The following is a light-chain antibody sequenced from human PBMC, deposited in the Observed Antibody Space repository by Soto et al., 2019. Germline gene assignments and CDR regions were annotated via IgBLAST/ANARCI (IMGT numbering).Light chain of an antibody. V-gene: IGKV3-20*01. CDR3: QQYFASSWT. CDR2: ATS. J-gene: IGKJ1*01. CDR1: QIIDNRY. Sequence: EIVLTQSPGTLSSSPGERATHSCRASQIIDNRYFAWYQHKPGQVPRLLIYATSSRATGIPDRFGGSGFGTDFTLTINRLEPEDFAVYYCQQYFASSWTFGQGTKVDIK.